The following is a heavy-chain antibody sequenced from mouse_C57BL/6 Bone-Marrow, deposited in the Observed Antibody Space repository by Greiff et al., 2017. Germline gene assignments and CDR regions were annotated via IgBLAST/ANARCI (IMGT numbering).Heavy chain of an antibody. V-gene: IGHV1-64*01. D-gene: IGHD1-1*01. J-gene: IGHJ1*03. CDR3: AREDYYGSSYDWYVDV. CDR2: IHPNSGST. Sequence: QVQLQQPGAELVKPGASVKLSCKASGYTFTSYWMHWVKQRPGQGLEWIGMIHPNSGSTNYNEKFKSKATLTVDKSSSTAYMQLSSLTSEDSAVYYCAREDYYGSSYDWYVDVWGTGTTVTGSS. CDR1: GYTFTSYW.